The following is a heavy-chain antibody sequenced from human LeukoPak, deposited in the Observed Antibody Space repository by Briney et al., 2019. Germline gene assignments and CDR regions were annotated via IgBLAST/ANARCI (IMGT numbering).Heavy chain of an antibody. D-gene: IGHD5-12*01. CDR2: IKGDGSQK. CDR1: GFIFSDHW. J-gene: IGHJ4*02. Sequence: GGSLRLSCAASGFIFSDHWLDWVRQAPGKGLEWVAHIKGDGSQKYYVDSVKGRFTISRDNAKTPLYLQMDSLRAEDTAVYYCARNRGWLQFDYWGQGTLVTVSS. CDR3: ARNRGWLQFDY. V-gene: IGHV3-7*03.